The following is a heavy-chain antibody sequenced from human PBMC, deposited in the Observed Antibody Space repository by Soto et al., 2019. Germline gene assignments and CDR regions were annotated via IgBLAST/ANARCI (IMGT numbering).Heavy chain of an antibody. J-gene: IGHJ4*02. CDR3: ARDNTVTWFPRFDN. Sequence: PGGSLRLSCAVSGFTFSAYWMYWVRQTPGKGLEWVARINTDGTSTTYADAVKGRFTISRDNGKNTLYMEMDSLTDEDTATYYCARDNTVTWFPRFDNWGQGTLVTVSS. V-gene: IGHV3-74*01. CDR1: GFTFSAYW. CDR2: INTDGTST. D-gene: IGHD3-10*01.